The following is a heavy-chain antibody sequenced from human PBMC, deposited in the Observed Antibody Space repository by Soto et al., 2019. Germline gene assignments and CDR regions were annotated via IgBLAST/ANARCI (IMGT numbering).Heavy chain of an antibody. CDR1: GGSISSYY. Sequence: SETLSLTCTVSGGSISSYYWSWIRQHPGKGLEWIGYIYYSGSTYYNPSLKSRVTISVDTSKNQFSLKLSSVTAADTAVYYCAREGAVSMVRGAINWFDPWGQGTLVTVSS. V-gene: IGHV4-59*06. J-gene: IGHJ5*02. CDR2: IYYSGST. D-gene: IGHD3-10*01. CDR3: AREGAVSMVRGAINWFDP.